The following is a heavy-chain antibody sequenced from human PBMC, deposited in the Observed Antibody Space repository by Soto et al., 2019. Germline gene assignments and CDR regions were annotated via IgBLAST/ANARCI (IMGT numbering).Heavy chain of an antibody. D-gene: IGHD3-10*01. Sequence: QVQLQESGPGLVKPSGTLSLTCAVSGGSISSSNWWSWVRQPPGKGLEWIGEIYHSGSTNHNPSLKRRSTRAVDKPKNQFSLKLSSVTAADTAVYYSARDRSTMLRGVIPRRSAPDYWGQGTLVTVSS. CDR3: ARDRSTMLRGVIPRRSAPDY. CDR1: GGSISSSNW. V-gene: IGHV4-4*02. J-gene: IGHJ4*02. CDR2: IYHSGST.